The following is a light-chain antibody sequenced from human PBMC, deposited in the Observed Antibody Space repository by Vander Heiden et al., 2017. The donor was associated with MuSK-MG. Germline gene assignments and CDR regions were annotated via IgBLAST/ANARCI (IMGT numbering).Light chain of an antibody. CDR2: DAS. CDR3: QQYDNLRYT. CDR1: QDISNY. Sequence: DIQMIQSPSSLSASVGDRVTITCQASQDISNYLNWYQQKPGKAPKLLIYDASNLETGVPSRFSGSGSGTDFTFTISSLQPEDIATYYCQQYDNLRYTFGQGTKLEIK. J-gene: IGKJ2*01. V-gene: IGKV1-33*01.